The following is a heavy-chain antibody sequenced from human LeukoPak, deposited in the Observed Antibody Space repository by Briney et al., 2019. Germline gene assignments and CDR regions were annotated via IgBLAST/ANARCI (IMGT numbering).Heavy chain of an antibody. CDR2: IYYSGST. Sequence: PSETLSLTCTVSGGSISSYYWSWIRQPPGKGLEWIGYIYYSGSTNYNPSLKSRVTISVDTSKNQFSPKLSSVTAADTAVYYCARETSLMGATVGSAFYIWGQGTMVTVSS. D-gene: IGHD1-26*01. CDR1: GGSISSYY. V-gene: IGHV4-59*01. CDR3: ARETSLMGATVGSAFYI. J-gene: IGHJ3*02.